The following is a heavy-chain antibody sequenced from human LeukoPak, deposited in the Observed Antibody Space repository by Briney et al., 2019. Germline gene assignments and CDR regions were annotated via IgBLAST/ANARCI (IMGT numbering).Heavy chain of an antibody. V-gene: IGHV3-30*02. CDR3: ARDSEHSSSFAFDI. CDR2: IRNDGSNI. D-gene: IGHD6-13*01. CDR1: GFTFSRYG. Sequence: GGSLRLSCAVSGFTFSRYGMHWVRQAPGKGLDWVTFIRNDGSNIYYADSVKGRFTISRDDSRNTLYLQMNSLRGEDTAVYFCARDSEHSSSFAFDIWGQGTMVTVSS. J-gene: IGHJ3*02.